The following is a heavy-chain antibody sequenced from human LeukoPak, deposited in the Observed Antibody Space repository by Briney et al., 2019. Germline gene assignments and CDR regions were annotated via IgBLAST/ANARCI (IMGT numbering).Heavy chain of an antibody. CDR1: GFTFTCYY. V-gene: IGHV1-2*02. D-gene: IGHD2-2*01. CDR2: INPNSGGT. CDR3: ARDFLPSRYCSSTSCYELAFDP. J-gene: IGHJ5*02. Sequence: ASVKVSCKASGFTFTCYYMHWVRQAPGQGLEWMGWINPNSGGTNYAQKFQGRVTMTRDTSISTAYMELSRLRSDDTAVYYCARDFLPSRYCSSTSCYELAFDPWGQGTLVTVSS.